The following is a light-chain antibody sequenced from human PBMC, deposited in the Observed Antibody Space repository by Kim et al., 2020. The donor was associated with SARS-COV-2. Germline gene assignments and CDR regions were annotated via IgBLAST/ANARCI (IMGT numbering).Light chain of an antibody. V-gene: IGKV1-39*01. CDR2: ASS. J-gene: IGKJ4*01. Sequence: DIQMTQSPSSLSAFVGDRVIITCRASQSISNDLNWYQQKPGKAPKLLIYASSTLQSGVPSRFSGSGSGKDFTLTITSLQPEDSASYYCQQSYTTPLTFGGGTKVDIK. CDR3: QQSYTTPLT. CDR1: QSISND.